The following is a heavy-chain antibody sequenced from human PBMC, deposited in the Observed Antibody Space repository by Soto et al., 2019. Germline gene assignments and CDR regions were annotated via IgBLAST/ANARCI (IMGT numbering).Heavy chain of an antibody. CDR3: TRRTSDSSGWYSDAFDI. CDR1: GFTFSGSA. J-gene: IGHJ3*02. D-gene: IGHD6-19*01. Sequence: GGSLRLSCAASGFTFSGSAMHWVRQASGKGLEWVGRIRSKANSYATAYAASVKGRFTISRDDSKNTAYLQMNSLKTEDTAVYYCTRRTSDSSGWYSDAFDIWGQGTMVTVSS. CDR2: IRSKANSYAT. V-gene: IGHV3-73*01.